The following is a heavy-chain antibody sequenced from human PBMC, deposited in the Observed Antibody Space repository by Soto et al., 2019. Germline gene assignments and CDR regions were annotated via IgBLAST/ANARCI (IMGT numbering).Heavy chain of an antibody. D-gene: IGHD1-26*01. J-gene: IGHJ4*02. V-gene: IGHV1-18*01. Sequence: QVQLVQSGAEVKKPGASVKVSCKASGYTFTSYGISWVRQAPGQGLEWMGWISANNGNTNYAQKHQGRVTMTTDTSTSKAYMELRRMRSDDTDVYYCARVRGSYALDYWGQGTLVTVSS. CDR3: ARVRGSYALDY. CDR1: GYTFTSYG. CDR2: ISANNGNT.